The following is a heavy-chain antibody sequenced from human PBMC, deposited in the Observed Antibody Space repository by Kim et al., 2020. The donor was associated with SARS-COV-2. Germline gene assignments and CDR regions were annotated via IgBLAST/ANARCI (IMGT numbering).Heavy chain of an antibody. J-gene: IGHJ4*02. Sequence: GGSLRLSCIASGFTFENHAIHWVRQAPGKGLEWLTGLNCDSDGLVYAASVRGRFSVSRDNAKRSTYLQMHRLRVEDTAFYYCAKDFANVLSSNLVEWGQGTLVTVSS. V-gene: IGHV3-9*01. CDR3: AKDFANVLSSNLVE. D-gene: IGHD2-2*01. CDR2: LNCDSDGL. CDR1: GFTFENHA.